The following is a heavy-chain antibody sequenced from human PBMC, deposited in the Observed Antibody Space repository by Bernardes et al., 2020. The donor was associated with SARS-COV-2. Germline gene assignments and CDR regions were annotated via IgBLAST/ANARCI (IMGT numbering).Heavy chain of an antibody. CDR1: GFTFDAHA. Sequence: GGSLRLSCAASGFTFDAHAMTWVRQAPGDGLEWVSTISADGGSTYYADSVAGRFTISRDNAKNSLYLQMNSLRDEDTAVYYCARDPYDSSGYYWAVGNYWGQGTLVTVSS. CDR2: ISADGGST. CDR3: ARDPYDSSGYYWAVGNY. V-gene: IGHV3-23*01. D-gene: IGHD3-22*01. J-gene: IGHJ4*02.